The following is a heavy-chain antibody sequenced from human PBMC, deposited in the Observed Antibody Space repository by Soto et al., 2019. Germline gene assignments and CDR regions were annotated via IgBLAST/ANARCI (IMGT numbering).Heavy chain of an antibody. CDR2: ISGSGGST. CDR1: GFTFSSYA. Sequence: GGSLRLSCAASGFTFSSYAMIWVRQAPGKGLEWVSAISGSGGSTYYADSVKGRFTISRDNSKNTLYLQMNSLRAEDTAVYYCAKLTMIVVVRGAFGVWGQGTTVTVSS. CDR3: AKLTMIVVVRGAFGV. D-gene: IGHD3-22*01. V-gene: IGHV3-23*01. J-gene: IGHJ6*02.